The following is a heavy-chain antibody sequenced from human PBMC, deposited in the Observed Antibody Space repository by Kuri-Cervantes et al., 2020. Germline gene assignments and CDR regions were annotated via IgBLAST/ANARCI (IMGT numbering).Heavy chain of an antibody. D-gene: IGHD3-22*01. V-gene: IGHV4-34*01. Sequence: SQTLSLTCAVYGGSFSGYYWSWIRQPPGKGLEWIGEINHSGSTNYNPSLKSRVTISVDTSKNQFSLKLSSVTAADTAVYYCARTDDSSGYSYFQHWGQGTLVTVSS. CDR3: ARTDDSSGYSYFQH. CDR1: GGSFSGYY. J-gene: IGHJ1*01. CDR2: INHSGST.